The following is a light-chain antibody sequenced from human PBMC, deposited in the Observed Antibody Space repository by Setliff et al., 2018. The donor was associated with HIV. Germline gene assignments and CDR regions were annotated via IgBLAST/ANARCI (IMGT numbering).Light chain of an antibody. J-gene: IGLJ1*01. CDR3: CSYAGSYTYG. Sequence: QPALTQPRSMSGSPGQSVTISCTGTSSDVDAYDYVSWYQHHPGKAPKLLIYDVSERPSGVPDRFSGSKSGNTASLTISGLQAEDEADYYCCSYAGSYTYGFGTGTKV. CDR2: DVS. V-gene: IGLV2-11*01. CDR1: SSDVDAYDY.